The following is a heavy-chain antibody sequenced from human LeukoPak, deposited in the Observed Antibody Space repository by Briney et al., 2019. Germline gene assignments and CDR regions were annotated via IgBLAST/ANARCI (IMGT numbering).Heavy chain of an antibody. D-gene: IGHD2-2*01. CDR2: ISSSSSYI. CDR1: GFTFSSYS. V-gene: IGHV3-21*01. J-gene: IGHJ6*02. CDR3: ARDDCSSTSCPGYWYYGMDV. Sequence: GGSLRLSCAASGFTFSSYSMNWVPQAPGKGLEWVSSISSSSSYIYYADSVKGRFTISRDNAKNSLYLQMNSLRAEDTAVYYCARDDCSSTSCPGYWYYGMDVWGQGTTVTVSS.